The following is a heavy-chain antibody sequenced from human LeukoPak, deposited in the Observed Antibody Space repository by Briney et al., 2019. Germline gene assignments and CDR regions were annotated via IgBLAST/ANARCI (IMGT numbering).Heavy chain of an antibody. CDR2: IYYSGST. D-gene: IGHD3-22*01. V-gene: IGHV4-59*11. CDR3: ASYDSSGLVAFDI. CDR1: GGSISSHY. J-gene: IGHJ3*02. Sequence: PSETLSLTCTVSGGSISSHYWSWIRQPPGMGLEWIGYIYYSGSTNYNPSLKSRVTISVDTSKNQFSLKLSSVTAADTAVYYCASYDSSGLVAFDIWGQGTMVTVSS.